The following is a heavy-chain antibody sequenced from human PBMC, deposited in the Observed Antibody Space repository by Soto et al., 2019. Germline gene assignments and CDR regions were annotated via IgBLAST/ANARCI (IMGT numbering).Heavy chain of an antibody. CDR3: ARLSSRMINAFDI. CDR2: IYYSGST. J-gene: IGHJ3*02. V-gene: IGHV4-30-4*01. CDR1: GGSISSGDYY. Sequence: QVQLQESGPGLVKPSQTLSLTCTVSGGSISSGDYYWSWIRQPPGKGLEWIGYIYYSGSTYYNPALKSRVTLSVDTSKNQFSLKLSSVTAADTAVYYCARLSSRMINAFDIWGQGTMVTVSS. D-gene: IGHD3-16*01.